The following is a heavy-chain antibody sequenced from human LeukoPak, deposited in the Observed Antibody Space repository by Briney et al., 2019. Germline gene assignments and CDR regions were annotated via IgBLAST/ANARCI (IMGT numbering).Heavy chain of an antibody. CDR3: ARDRTGYYNGRDWFDP. CDR1: GYTFTSYG. J-gene: IGHJ5*02. Sequence: GASVKVSCKASGYTFTSYGISWVRQAPGQGLEWMGWISAYNGNTNYAQKLQGRVTMTTDTSTSTAYMELRSLRSDDTAVYYCARDRTGYYNGRDWFDPWGQGTLVTVSS. V-gene: IGHV1-18*01. D-gene: IGHD3-9*01. CDR2: ISAYNGNT.